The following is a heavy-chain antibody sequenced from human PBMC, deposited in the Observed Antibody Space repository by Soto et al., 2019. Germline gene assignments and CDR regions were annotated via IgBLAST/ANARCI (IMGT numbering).Heavy chain of an antibody. Sequence: QVRLQQWGAGLLKPSETLSLTCAVYGASFSDSYWNWIRQPPGKGLEWIGEINHSGSTIYNTSLESRVTISLDTSRKQFTLKMRSATAADTAVYDCAREVPSRYCDLWGRGTPVTVSS. V-gene: IGHV4-34*01. CDR3: AREVPSRYCDL. D-gene: IGHD1-1*01. CDR1: GASFSDSY. J-gene: IGHJ2*01. CDR2: INHSGST.